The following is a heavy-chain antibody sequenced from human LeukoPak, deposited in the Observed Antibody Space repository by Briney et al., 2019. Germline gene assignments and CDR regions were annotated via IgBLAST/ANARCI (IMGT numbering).Heavy chain of an antibody. CDR1: GYTFTSYD. V-gene: IGHV1-8*03. D-gene: IGHD3-3*01. CDR2: MNPNSGNT. CDR3: ARSPYSDFWSGYYRYNWFDP. J-gene: IGHJ5*02. Sequence: ASVKVSCKASGYTFTSYDINWVRQATGQGLEWMGWMNPNSGNTGYAQKFQGRVTITRNTSISTAYMELSSLRSEDTAVYYCARSPYSDFWSGYYRYNWFDPWGQGTLVTVSS.